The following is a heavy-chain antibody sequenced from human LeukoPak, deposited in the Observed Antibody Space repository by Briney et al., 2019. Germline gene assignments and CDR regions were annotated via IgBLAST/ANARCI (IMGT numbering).Heavy chain of an antibody. D-gene: IGHD3-16*02. CDR3: ARTGMTTFGGATVQEFDP. CDR2: IYYSGST. V-gene: IGHV4-59*08. Sequence: PSETLSLTCAVYGGSFSSYYWSWIRQPPGKGLEWIGYIYYSGSTNYNPSLKSRVTISVDTSKNQFSLKLSSVTAADTAVYYCARTGMTTFGGATVQEFDPWGQGTLVTVSS. J-gene: IGHJ5*02. CDR1: GGSFSSYY.